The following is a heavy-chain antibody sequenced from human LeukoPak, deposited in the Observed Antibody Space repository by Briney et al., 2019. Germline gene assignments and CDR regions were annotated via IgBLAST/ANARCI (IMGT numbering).Heavy chain of an antibody. D-gene: IGHD3-9*01. J-gene: IGHJ4*02. V-gene: IGHV3-9*01. CDR1: GFTFDDYA. CDR2: ISWNSAKI. CDR3: AKERDYDILTGYSPLDY. Sequence: GGSLRLSCAASGFTFDDYAMHWVRQAPGKGLEWVSGISWNSAKIGYADSVKGRFTISRDNAKKSLYLQMNSLRAEDTALYYCAKERDYDILTGYSPLDYWGQGTLVTVSS.